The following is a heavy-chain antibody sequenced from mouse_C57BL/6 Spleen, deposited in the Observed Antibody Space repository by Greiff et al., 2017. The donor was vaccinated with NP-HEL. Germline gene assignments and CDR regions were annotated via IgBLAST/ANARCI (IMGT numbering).Heavy chain of an antibody. CDR3: ARPYYYVSSSEEFSY. V-gene: IGHV5-17*01. J-gene: IGHJ3*01. D-gene: IGHD1-1*01. CDR1: GFTFSDYG. Sequence: DVHLVESGGGLVKPGGSLKLSCAASGFTFSDYGMHWVRQAPEKGLEWVAYISSGSSTIYYADTVKGRFTISRDNAKNTLFLQMTSLRSEDTAMYYCARPYYYVSSSEEFSYWGQGTLVTVSA. CDR2: ISSGSSTI.